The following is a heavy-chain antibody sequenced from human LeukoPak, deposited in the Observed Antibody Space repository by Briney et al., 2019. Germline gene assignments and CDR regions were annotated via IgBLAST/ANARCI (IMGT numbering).Heavy chain of an antibody. CDR3: AREDTGVAFDI. D-gene: IGHD2-8*01. CDR2: ISGSGIK. V-gene: IGHV3-69-1*02. CDR1: GFTFSVYW. Sequence: PGRSLRLSCAASGFTFSVYWMSWVRQAPGKGLEWVSYISGSGIKHYADSVKGRFTISRDNAKNSLYLQMNSLRVEDTAVYYCAREDTGVAFDIWGQGTTVTV. J-gene: IGHJ3*02.